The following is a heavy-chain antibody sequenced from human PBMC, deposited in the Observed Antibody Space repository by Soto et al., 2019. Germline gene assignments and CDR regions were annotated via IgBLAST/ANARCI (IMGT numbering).Heavy chain of an antibody. J-gene: IGHJ4*02. D-gene: IGHD2-2*01. CDR2: IWLDGINT. CDR1: GFTFRDFG. CDR3: AKYHNYPDFRGHYFGDGGFDS. V-gene: IGHV3-33*06. Sequence: QMQLVESGGGVVEPGRSLRLSCAASGFTFRDFGMYWVRQAPGKGLEWVAVIWLDGINTYYAESVKGRFIISRDNSRNTLYLQMSSLRAEDTALYFCAKYHNYPDFRGHYFGDGGFDSWGQGTLVTVSS.